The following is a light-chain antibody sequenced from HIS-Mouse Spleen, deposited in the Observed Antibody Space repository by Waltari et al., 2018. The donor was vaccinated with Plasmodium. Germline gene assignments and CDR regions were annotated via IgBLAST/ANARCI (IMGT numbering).Light chain of an antibody. V-gene: IGKV3-15*01. J-gene: IGKJ1*01. CDR2: GAS. Sequence: EIVMTQSPATLSVSPGERATLSCRASQSVSSNLAWYQQKPGQAPRLLIYGASTRAPGIPARFSGRGSGTEFTLTISSLQSEDFAVYYCQQYNNWPAWTFGQGTKVEIK. CDR1: QSVSSN. CDR3: QQYNNWPAWT.